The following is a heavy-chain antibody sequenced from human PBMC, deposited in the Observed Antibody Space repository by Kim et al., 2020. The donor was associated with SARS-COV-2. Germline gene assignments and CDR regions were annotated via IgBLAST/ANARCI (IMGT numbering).Heavy chain of an antibody. CDR2: ISSSSSYT. CDR1: GFTFSSYS. V-gene: IGHV3-21*01. Sequence: GGSLRLSCAASGFTFSSYSMNWVRQAPGKGLEWVSSISSSSSYTYYADSVKGRFTISRDNAKNSLYLQMNSLRAEDTAVYYCAREVNGAGNDDYGGKGTLSTVP. CDR3: AREVNGAGNDDY. D-gene: IGHD1-1*01. J-gene: IGHJ4*02.